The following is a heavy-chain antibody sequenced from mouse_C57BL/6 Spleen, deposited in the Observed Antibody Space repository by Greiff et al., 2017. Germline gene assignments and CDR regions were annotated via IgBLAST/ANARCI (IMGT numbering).Heavy chain of an antibody. CDR3: ARDYYGSQGY. V-gene: IGHV1-61*01. J-gene: IGHJ2*01. CDR1: GYTFTSYW. Sequence: LQQPGAELVRPGSSVKLSCKASGYTFTSYWMDWVKQRPGQGLEWIGNIYPSDSETHYNQKFKDKATLTVDKSSSTAYMQLSSLTSEDSAVYYCARDYYGSQGYWGQGTTLTVSS. D-gene: IGHD1-1*01. CDR2: IYPSDSET.